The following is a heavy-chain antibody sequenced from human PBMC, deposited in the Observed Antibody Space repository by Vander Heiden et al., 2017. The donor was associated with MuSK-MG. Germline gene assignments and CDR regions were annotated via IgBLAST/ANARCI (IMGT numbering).Heavy chain of an antibody. D-gene: IGHD4-17*01. CDR1: GDTFSSYA. Sequence: QVQLVQPGAEVKKPGSSVKVSCKASGDTFSSYAISWVRQAPGQGLEWMGGIIPIFGTANYAQKFQGRVTITADESTSTAYMELSSLRSEDTAVYYCARGELTVTQRWGLFDYWGQGTLVTVSS. CDR3: ARGELTVTQRWGLFDY. V-gene: IGHV1-69*01. CDR2: IIPIFGTA. J-gene: IGHJ4*02.